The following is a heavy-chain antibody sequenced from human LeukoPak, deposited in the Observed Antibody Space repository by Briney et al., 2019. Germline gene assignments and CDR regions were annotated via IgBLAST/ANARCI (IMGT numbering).Heavy chain of an antibody. V-gene: IGHV3-21*01. CDR2: ISSSSSYI. D-gene: IGHD6-19*01. CDR3: ARGTSGWYTLGFDY. CDR1: GFTFSSYS. Sequence: GGSLRLSCAASGFTFSSYSMNWVRQAPGKGLEWVSSISSSSSYIYYADSVKGRFTISRDNAKNSLYLQMNSQRAEDTAVYYCARGTSGWYTLGFDYWGQGTLVTVSS. J-gene: IGHJ4*02.